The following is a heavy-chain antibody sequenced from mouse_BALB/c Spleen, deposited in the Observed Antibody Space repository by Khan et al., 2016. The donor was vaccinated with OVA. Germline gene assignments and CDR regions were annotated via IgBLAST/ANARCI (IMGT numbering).Heavy chain of an antibody. CDR3: SRHYYGSSYFEY. Sequence: VQLKESGPGLVKPSQFLSLSCTVSGYSITSDYAWNWIRQFPGNKLEWMGYINYSGSTSYNPSLKSRISITRDTSKNQSFLQLNSVTTEDTATYYCSRHYYGSSYFEYWGQGTTLTVSS. D-gene: IGHD1-1*01. J-gene: IGHJ2*01. CDR1: GYSITSDYA. V-gene: IGHV3-2*02. CDR2: INYSGST.